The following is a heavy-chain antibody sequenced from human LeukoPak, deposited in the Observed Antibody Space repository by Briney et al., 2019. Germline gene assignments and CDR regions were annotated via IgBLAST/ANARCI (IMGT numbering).Heavy chain of an antibody. Sequence: PSETLSLTCTVSGYSISSGYYWGWIRQPPGKGLEWIGYIYYSGSTNYNPSLKRRVTISIDTSKNQFSLMLSSVTAADTAVYYCARDWGSGYDSRFDPWGQGTLVTISS. J-gene: IGHJ5*02. V-gene: IGHV4-38-2*02. CDR3: ARDWGSGYDSRFDP. CDR1: GYSISSGYY. CDR2: IYYSGST. D-gene: IGHD5-12*01.